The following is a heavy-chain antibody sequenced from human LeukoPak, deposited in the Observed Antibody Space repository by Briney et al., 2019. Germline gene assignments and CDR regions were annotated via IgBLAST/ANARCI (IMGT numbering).Heavy chain of an antibody. CDR2: INPNSGNT. CDR1: GYTFTTYA. CDR3: ARVAGNCGGDCYRLVY. Sequence: ASVKVSCKASGYTFTTYAINWVPQATEQGLEWMAWINPNSGNTGYAQKFQVRVTMTRNTSTSTAYMELSSLRSEDTAVYDCARVAGNCGGDCYRLVYWGQGTLVTVAS. V-gene: IGHV1-8*01. J-gene: IGHJ4*02. D-gene: IGHD2-21*01.